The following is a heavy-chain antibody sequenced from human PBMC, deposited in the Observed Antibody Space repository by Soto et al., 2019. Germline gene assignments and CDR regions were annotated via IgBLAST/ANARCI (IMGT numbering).Heavy chain of an antibody. CDR3: ASVMYSSGWSYYYYGMDV. CDR1: GCTFSSYA. V-gene: IGHV1-69*13. D-gene: IGHD6-19*01. J-gene: IGHJ6*02. Sequence: SVKVSCKASGCTFSSYAISWVRQAPGQGLEWMGGIIPIFGTANYAQKFQGRVTITADESTSTAYMELSSLRSEDTAVYYCASVMYSSGWSYYYYGMDVWGQGTTVTVSS. CDR2: IIPIFGTA.